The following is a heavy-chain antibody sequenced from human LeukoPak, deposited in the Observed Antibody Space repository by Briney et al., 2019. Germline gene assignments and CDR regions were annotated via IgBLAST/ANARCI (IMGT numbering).Heavy chain of an antibody. Sequence: SETLSLTCTVSGGSISSYYWSWIRQPPGKGLEWIGYIYYSGSTCYNPSLKSRVTISVDTSKNQISLKVRSVTAADTAVYYCARTTEDCSSTSCYQYWFDPWGQGTLVTVSS. J-gene: IGHJ5*02. CDR1: GGSISSYY. V-gene: IGHV4-59*01. D-gene: IGHD2-2*01. CDR2: IYYSGST. CDR3: ARTTEDCSSTSCYQYWFDP.